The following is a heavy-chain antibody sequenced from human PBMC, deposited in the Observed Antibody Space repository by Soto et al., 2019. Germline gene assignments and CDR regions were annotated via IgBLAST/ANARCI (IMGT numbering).Heavy chain of an antibody. D-gene: IGHD3-9*01. Sequence: SETLSLTCTVSGGSISSGGYYWSWIRQHPGKGLEWIGYIYYSGSTYYNPSLKSRVTISVDTSKNQFSLKLSSVTAADTAVYYCARNLGYDILTGYYSGHYYYGMDVGGQGTTVTVSS. J-gene: IGHJ6*02. CDR2: IYYSGST. CDR1: GGSISSGGYY. V-gene: IGHV4-31*03. CDR3: ARNLGYDILTGYYSGHYYYGMDV.